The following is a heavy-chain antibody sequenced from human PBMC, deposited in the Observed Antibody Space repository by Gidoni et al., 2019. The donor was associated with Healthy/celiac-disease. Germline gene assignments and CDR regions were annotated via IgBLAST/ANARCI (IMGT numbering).Heavy chain of an antibody. Sequence: QVQLVESGGGVVQPGGSLRLSCAASGFTFSSYGMHWVRQAPGKGLEWVAFIRDDGSNKYYADSVKGRFTISRDNSKNTLYLQMNSLRAEDTAVYYCAKSGGFDYWGQGTLVTVSS. J-gene: IGHJ4*02. CDR2: IRDDGSNK. V-gene: IGHV3-30*02. CDR1: GFTFSSYG. D-gene: IGHD2-15*01. CDR3: AKSGGFDY.